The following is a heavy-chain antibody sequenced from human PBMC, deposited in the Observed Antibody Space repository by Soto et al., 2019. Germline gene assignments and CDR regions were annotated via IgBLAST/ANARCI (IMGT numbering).Heavy chain of an antibody. CDR2: INNDGNSI. CDR3: AHTDGYSYGKGFDY. CDR1: GFTFSSYW. D-gene: IGHD5-18*01. J-gene: IGHJ4*02. Sequence: PGGSLRLSCAASGFTFSSYWMHWVRQAPGKGLVWVSRINNDGNSISYADSVKGRFTISRDSAKNTLYLQMTNMDPVDTATYYCAHTDGYSYGKGFDYWGQGTLVTVSS. V-gene: IGHV3-74*01.